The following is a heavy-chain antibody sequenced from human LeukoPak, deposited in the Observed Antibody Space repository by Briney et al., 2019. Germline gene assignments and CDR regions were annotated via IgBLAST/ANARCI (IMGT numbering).Heavy chain of an antibody. CDR3: ARDDNDRPLFDP. D-gene: IGHD6-6*01. V-gene: IGHV3-74*01. J-gene: IGHJ5*02. CDR2: INSDGSST. Sequence: GGSLRLSCAASGFTVSSNYMSWVRQAPGKGLVWVSRINSDGSSTSYADSVKGRFTISRDNAKNTLYLQMNSLRAEDKAVYYCARDDNDRPLFDPWGQGTLVTVSS. CDR1: GFTVSSNY.